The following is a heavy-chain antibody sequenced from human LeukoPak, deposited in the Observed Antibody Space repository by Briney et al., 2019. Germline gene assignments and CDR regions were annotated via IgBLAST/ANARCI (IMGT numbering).Heavy chain of an antibody. CDR2: ISYDGSNK. V-gene: IGHV3-30-3*01. CDR1: GFTFSSYA. D-gene: IGHD4-17*01. Sequence: PGGSLRLSCAASGFTFSSYAMHWVRQAPGKGLEWVAVISYDGSNKYYADSVKGRFTISRDNAKNSLYLQMNSLRAEDTAVYYCARDSYYSATTVTTGFDYWGQGTLVTASS. J-gene: IGHJ4*02. CDR3: ARDSYYSATTVTTGFDY.